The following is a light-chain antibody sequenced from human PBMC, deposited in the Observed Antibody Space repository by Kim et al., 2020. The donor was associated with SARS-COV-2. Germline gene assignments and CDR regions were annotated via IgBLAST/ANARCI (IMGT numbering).Light chain of an antibody. Sequence: DIQMTQSPSSLSASVGDRVTITCRASQSISSYLNWYQQKPGKAPKLLIYGSSSLQSGVPSRISGSGSGTDFTLTISSLQPEDFATYYCQQSYSTPLTFGGGTKLEI. V-gene: IGKV1-39*01. CDR1: QSISSY. J-gene: IGKJ4*01. CDR3: QQSYSTPLT. CDR2: GSS.